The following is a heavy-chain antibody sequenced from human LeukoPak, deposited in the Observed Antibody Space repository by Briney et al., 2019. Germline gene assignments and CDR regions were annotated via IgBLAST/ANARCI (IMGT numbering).Heavy chain of an antibody. D-gene: IGHD3-16*01. V-gene: IGHV3-21*01. CDR1: GFTFSSYS. CDR3: ARGRKALFGWFDP. CDR2: ISSSSSYI. Sequence: GGSLRLSCAASGFTFSSYSMNWVRQAPGKGLEWVSSISSSSSYIYYADSVKGRFTISRDNAKNSLYLQMNSLRAEDTAVYYCARGRKALFGWFDPWGQGTLVTVSS. J-gene: IGHJ5*02.